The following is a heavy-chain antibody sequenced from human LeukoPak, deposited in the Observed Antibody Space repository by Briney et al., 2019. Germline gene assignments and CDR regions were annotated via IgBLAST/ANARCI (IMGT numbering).Heavy chain of an antibody. CDR3: ARGARLVDSGNWFDP. J-gene: IGHJ5*02. V-gene: IGHV3-23*01. Sequence: GGSLRLSCAASGFTFSSYAMSWVRQAPGKGLEWVSAISGSGGSTYYADSVKGRFTISRDNSKDTLYLQMNSLRAEDTAVYYCARGARLVDSGNWFDPWGQGTLVTVSS. CDR2: ISGSGGST. D-gene: IGHD2-2*01. CDR1: GFTFSSYA.